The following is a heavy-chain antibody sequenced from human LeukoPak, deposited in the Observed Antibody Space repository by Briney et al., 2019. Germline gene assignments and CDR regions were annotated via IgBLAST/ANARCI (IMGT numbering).Heavy chain of an antibody. V-gene: IGHV3-33*01. CDR3: ARDSGGGYNSSWYAS. Sequence: GGSLRLSCAASGFTFSSYGMHWVRQAPGKGLEWVAVIWYDGSNKYYADSVKGRFTISRDNSKNTLYLQMNSLRAEDTAVYYCARDSGGGYNSSWYASWGQGTLVTVSS. J-gene: IGHJ5*01. D-gene: IGHD6-13*01. CDR1: GFTFSSYG. CDR2: IWYDGSNK.